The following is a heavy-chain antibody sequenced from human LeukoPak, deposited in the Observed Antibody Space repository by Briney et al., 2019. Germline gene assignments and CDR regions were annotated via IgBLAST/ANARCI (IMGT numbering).Heavy chain of an antibody. D-gene: IGHD1-26*01. Sequence: GASVKVSCKASGYTFTSYYMHWVRQAPGQGLEWMGIINPSGGSTSYAQKFQGRVTMTRDMSTSTVYMELSSLRSEDTAVYYCVKVEWELLGVGNGFDPWGQGTLVTVSS. J-gene: IGHJ5*02. V-gene: IGHV1-46*03. CDR3: VKVEWELLGVGNGFDP. CDR1: GYTFTSYY. CDR2: INPSGGST.